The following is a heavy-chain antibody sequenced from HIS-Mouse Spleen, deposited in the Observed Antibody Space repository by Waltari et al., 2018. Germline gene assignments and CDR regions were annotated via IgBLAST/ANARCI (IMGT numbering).Heavy chain of an antibody. Sequence: QLQLQESGPGLVKPSETLSLTSTVSGGSTSSPRYYWGWIRQPPGKGLEWIGSIYYSGSTYYNPSLKSRVTISVDTSKNQFSLKLSSVTAADTAVYYCAREIPYSSSWYDWYFDLWGRGTLVTVSS. CDR1: GGSTSSPRYY. CDR3: AREIPYSSSWYDWYFDL. D-gene: IGHD6-13*01. V-gene: IGHV4-39*07. CDR2: IYYSGST. J-gene: IGHJ2*01.